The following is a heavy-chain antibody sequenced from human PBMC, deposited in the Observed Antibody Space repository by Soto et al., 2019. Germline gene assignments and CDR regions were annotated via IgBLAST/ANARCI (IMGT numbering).Heavy chain of an antibody. CDR1: GYTFTSYG. CDR2: ISAYNGNT. D-gene: IGHD3-9*01. V-gene: IGHV1-18*01. Sequence: QVQLVQSGAEVKKPGASVKVSCKASGYTFTSYGISWVRQAPGQGLEWMGWISAYNGNTNYAQKLQGRVTMTTDTSTSTAYVERRSLRSDDTAGYYCAMPLTDILTGYYNPWGQGTLVTVSS. CDR3: AMPLTDILTGYYNP. J-gene: IGHJ5*02.